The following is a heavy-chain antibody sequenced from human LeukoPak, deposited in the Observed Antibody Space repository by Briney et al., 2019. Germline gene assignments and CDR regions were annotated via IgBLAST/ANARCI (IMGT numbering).Heavy chain of an antibody. CDR3: ARQTYDSSGSPYFDY. CDR2: IYYSVST. J-gene: IGHJ4*02. CDR1: GGSISSSSYY. D-gene: IGHD3-22*01. V-gene: IGHV4-39*01. Sequence: SETLSLTCTVSGGSISSSSYYWGWIRQPPGKGLEWIGSIYYSVSTYYNPSLKSRVTISVDTSKNQFSLKLSSVTAADTAVYYCARQTYDSSGSPYFDYWGQGTLVTVSS.